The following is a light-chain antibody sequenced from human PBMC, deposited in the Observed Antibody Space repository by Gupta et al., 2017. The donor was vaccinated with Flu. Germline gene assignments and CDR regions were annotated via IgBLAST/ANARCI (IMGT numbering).Light chain of an antibody. Sequence: SYDLTQPPSVSVSPGRTASITCSGPTLGGKVVCWYQQKPGQSPVLVIFQDRKRPSVIPERFSGSNSGNTATLTISGTLAMDEADYYCQSWDSSTVVFGGGTKPTVL. CDR2: QDR. J-gene: IGLJ2*01. V-gene: IGLV3-1*01. CDR3: QSWDSSTVV. CDR1: TLGGKV.